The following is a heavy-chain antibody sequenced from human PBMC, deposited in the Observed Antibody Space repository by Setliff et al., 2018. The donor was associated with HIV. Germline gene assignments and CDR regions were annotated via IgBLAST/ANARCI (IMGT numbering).Heavy chain of an antibody. CDR3: ARPRLWRDAFDI. CDR1: GGSFSGYY. Sequence: PSETLSLTCGVYGGSFSGYYWNWIRQPPGKGLEWIGEINHRGTTNSKPSLKRRVTISVDTSKSQFSLRLSSVTAADTAAYYCARPRLWRDAFDIWGQGAMVTVSS. J-gene: IGHJ3*02. V-gene: IGHV4-34*01. CDR2: INHRGTT. D-gene: IGHD1-1*01.